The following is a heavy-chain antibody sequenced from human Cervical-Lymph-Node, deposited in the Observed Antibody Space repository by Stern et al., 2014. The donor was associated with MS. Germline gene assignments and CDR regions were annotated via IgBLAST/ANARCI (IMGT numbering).Heavy chain of an antibody. CDR3: ASGGVTAYCSGSGCYGWFDP. D-gene: IGHD2-15*01. J-gene: IGHJ5*02. CDR1: GGP. CDR2: IIPIFGTT. Sequence: VQLEESGAEVKKPESSVKVSCRASGGPISWVRQAPGQGLEWMGWIIPIFGTTPSAQKLRIRVTITADESAITVYMELTNLRSEYTAVYYCASGGVTAYCSGSGCYGWFDPWGQGTLVTVSA. V-gene: IGHV1-69*01.